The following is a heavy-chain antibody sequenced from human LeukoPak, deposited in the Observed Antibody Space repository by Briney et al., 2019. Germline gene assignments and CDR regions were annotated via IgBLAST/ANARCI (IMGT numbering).Heavy chain of an antibody. D-gene: IGHD6-13*01. Sequence: PGGSLRLSCAASGFNFSSYWMRWVRQPPGKGLEWVDNIKQDGSEKYYVDSVKGRFTISRDNAKNSLYLQMNSLRAEDTAVYYCARAQQQLVPIYYFDYWGQGTLVTVSS. CDR3: ARAQQQLVPIYYFDY. J-gene: IGHJ4*02. CDR1: GFNFSSYW. CDR2: IKQDGSEK. V-gene: IGHV3-7*01.